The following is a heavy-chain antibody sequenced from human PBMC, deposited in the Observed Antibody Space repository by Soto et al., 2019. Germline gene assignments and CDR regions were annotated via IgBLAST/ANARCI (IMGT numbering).Heavy chain of an antibody. CDR3: ARRTSSWPYYFDY. V-gene: IGHV4-59*02. Sequence: SETLSLTCAVSGASVTSFFWTWIRQPPGKGLAWIGEIYYSGSTNSNPSLKSRVTISVDKSKNQFSLKLTSVTAADTAVYYCARRTSSWPYYFDYWGQGTLVTAPQ. CDR1: GASVTSFF. D-gene: IGHD6-13*01. CDR2: IYYSGST. J-gene: IGHJ4*02.